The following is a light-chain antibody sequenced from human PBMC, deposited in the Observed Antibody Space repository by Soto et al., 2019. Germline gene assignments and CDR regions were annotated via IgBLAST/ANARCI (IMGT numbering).Light chain of an antibody. CDR2: AAS. Sequence: DIQMTQSPSSLSASVGDRVTITCRASQGISSYLAWYQQKPGKAPKLLIYAASNLETGVPSRFSGSGSGTDFTFTISSLQPEDIATYYCQQYDNLPLTFGGGTKVDIK. V-gene: IGKV1-33*01. J-gene: IGKJ4*01. CDR3: QQYDNLPLT. CDR1: QGISSY.